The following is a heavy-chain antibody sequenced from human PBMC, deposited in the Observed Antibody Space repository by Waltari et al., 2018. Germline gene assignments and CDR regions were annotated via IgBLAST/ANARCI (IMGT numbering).Heavy chain of an antibody. J-gene: IGHJ2*01. CDR3: ARASPRLRYGDRNYDWYFDL. V-gene: IGHV4-4*07. CDR2: IYTSGST. CDR1: GGSISSYY. D-gene: IGHD4-17*01. Sequence: QVQLQESGPGLVKPSETLSLTCTVSGGSISSYYWSWIRQPAGKGLEWIGRIYTSGSTNYNPSLKSRVTMSVDTCKNQFALKLSSVTAADTAVYYCARASPRLRYGDRNYDWYFDLWGRGTLVTVSS.